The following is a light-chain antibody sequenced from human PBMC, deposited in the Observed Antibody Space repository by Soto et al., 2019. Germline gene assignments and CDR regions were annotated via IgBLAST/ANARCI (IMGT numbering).Light chain of an antibody. V-gene: IGKV3-20*01. CDR1: QSVSSSY. J-gene: IGKJ4*01. CDR2: GAS. CDR3: QQLNSYPFT. Sequence: EIVLTQSPGTLSLSPGERATLSCRASQSVSSSYLAWYQQKPGQAPRLLIYGASSRATGIPDRFSGSGSGTDFTLTISSLQPEDFATYYCQQLNSYPFTFGGGTKVEIK.